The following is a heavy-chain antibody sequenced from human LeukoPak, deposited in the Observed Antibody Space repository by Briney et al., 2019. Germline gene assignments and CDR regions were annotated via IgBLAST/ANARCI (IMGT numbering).Heavy chain of an antibody. V-gene: IGHV3-33*01. CDR2: IWYDGTDK. Sequence: GGSLRLSCAASGFIFSSYGMHWVRQGPGKGLEWVTFIWYDGTDKNYADSVKGRFTISRDNSKNTLYLQMNSLRAEDTAVYYCARSGSTYYYGMDVWGQGTTVTVSS. J-gene: IGHJ6*02. D-gene: IGHD3-10*01. CDR3: ARSGSTYYYGMDV. CDR1: GFIFSSYG.